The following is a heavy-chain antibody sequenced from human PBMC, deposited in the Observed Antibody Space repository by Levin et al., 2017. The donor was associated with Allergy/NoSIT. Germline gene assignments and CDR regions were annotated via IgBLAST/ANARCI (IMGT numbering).Heavy chain of an antibody. CDR1: GFTFSNYE. V-gene: IGHV3-48*03. J-gene: IGHJ4*02. CDR3: AKGFDE. CDR2: ISSRDNTK. Sequence: GESLKISCVTSGFTFSNYEMNWVRQAPGKGLEWVSYISSRDNTKYYADSVKGRFIISRDNAKNSLYLQMNSLRAEDRAVYYCAKGFDEWGQGTLVTVSS.